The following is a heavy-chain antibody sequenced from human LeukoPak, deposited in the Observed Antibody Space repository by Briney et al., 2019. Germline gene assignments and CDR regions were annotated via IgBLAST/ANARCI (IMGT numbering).Heavy chain of an antibody. CDR3: ASSDPGSYYYYMDV. D-gene: IGHD2-21*02. V-gene: IGHV4-31*03. J-gene: IGHJ6*03. CDR1: GGSISSGGYY. Sequence: SETLSLTCTVSGGSISSGGYYWSWIRQHPGKGLEWIGYIYYSGSTYYHPSLKSRVTISVDTSKNQFSLKLSSVTAADTAVYYCASSDPGSYYYYMDVWGKGTTVTVSS. CDR2: IYYSGST.